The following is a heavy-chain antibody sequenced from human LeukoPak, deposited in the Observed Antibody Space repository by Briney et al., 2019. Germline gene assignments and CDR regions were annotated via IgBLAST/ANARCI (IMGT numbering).Heavy chain of an antibody. V-gene: IGHV1-24*01. CDR1: GYTLTELS. J-gene: IGHJ6*02. CDR3: ATDRGMYQLLYYGMDV. D-gene: IGHD2-2*01. Sequence: GASVKVSCKVSGYTLTELSMHWVRQAPGKGLEWMGGFDPEDGETIYAQKFQGRVTMTKDTSTDTAYMELSSLRSEDTAVYYCATDRGMYQLLYYGMDVWGQGTTVTVSS. CDR2: FDPEDGET.